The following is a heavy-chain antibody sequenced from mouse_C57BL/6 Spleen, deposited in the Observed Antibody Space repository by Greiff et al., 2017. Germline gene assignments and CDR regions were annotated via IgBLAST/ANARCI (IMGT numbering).Heavy chain of an antibody. CDR3: AMVTVYYFDY. V-gene: IGHV5-4*01. CDR1: GFTFSSYA. J-gene: IGHJ2*01. D-gene: IGHD2-1*01. CDR2: ISDGGSYT. Sequence: EVQLQQSGGGLVKPGGSLKLSCAASGFTFSSYAMSWVRQTPEKRLEWVATISDGGSYTYYPDNVKGRFTISRDNAKNNLYLQMSHLKSEDTAMYYCAMVTVYYFDYCGQGTTLTVSS.